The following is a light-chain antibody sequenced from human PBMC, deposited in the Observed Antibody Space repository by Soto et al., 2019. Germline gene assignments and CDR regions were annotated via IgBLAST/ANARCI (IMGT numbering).Light chain of an antibody. V-gene: IGKV1-17*01. CDR3: QQLNSYPPWT. Sequence: IQLTQSPSSLSASVGDRVTITCRASQGIRNALGWYQQKPGKAPKLLIYAASSLQSGVPSRFSGSGSGTDFTLTISSLQPEDFATYYCQQLNSYPPWTFGQGTKV. CDR2: AAS. J-gene: IGKJ1*01. CDR1: QGIRNA.